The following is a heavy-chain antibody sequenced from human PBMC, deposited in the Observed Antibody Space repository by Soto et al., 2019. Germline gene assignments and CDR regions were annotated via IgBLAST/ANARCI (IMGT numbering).Heavy chain of an antibody. CDR3: AKVRSTDWPQPFDS. Sequence: QVQLVESGGGVVQPGRSLRLSCAASGFTFSSYAMHWVRQAPGKGLEWVAVISYDGRDKYYADTVKGRVTISRDNSKNTLYLQMNRLRAEDTAIYYCAKVRSTDWPQPFDSWGRGTLVTVSS. V-gene: IGHV3-30*04. J-gene: IGHJ4*02. CDR2: ISYDGRDK. CDR1: GFTFSSYA. D-gene: IGHD6-19*01.